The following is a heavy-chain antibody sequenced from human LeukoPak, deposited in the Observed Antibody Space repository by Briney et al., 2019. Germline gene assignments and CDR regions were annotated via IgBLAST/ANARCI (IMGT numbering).Heavy chain of an antibody. J-gene: IGHJ4*02. CDR1: GGSFSGYY. CDR2: INHSGST. D-gene: IGHD4-23*01. Sequence: TSETLSLTCAVYGGSFSGYYWSWIRQPPGKGLEWIGEINHSGSTNYNPSLKSRVTISVDTSKNQFSLKLSSVTAADTAVYYCARDRYGGEDYWGQGTLVTVSS. V-gene: IGHV4-34*01. CDR3: ARDRYGGEDY.